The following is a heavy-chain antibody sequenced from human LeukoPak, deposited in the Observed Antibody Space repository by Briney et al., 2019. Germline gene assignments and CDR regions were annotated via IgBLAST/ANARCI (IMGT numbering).Heavy chain of an antibody. CDR1: GFTFSNYW. D-gene: IGHD3-22*01. CDR2: INWNGGST. V-gene: IGHV3-20*04. CDR3: ARDSDYYDSSGYYSPADY. J-gene: IGHJ4*02. Sequence: PGGSLRLSCAASGFTFSNYWMHWVRQAPGKGLEWVSGINWNGGSTGYADSVKGRFTISRDNAKNSLYLQMNSLRAEDTALYYCARDSDYYDSSGYYSPADYWGQGTLVTVSS.